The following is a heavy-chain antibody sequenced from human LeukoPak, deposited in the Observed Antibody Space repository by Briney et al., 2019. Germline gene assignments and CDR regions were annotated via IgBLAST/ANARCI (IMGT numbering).Heavy chain of an antibody. CDR1: GGSFSGYY. Sequence: ASETLSLTCAVYGGSFSGYYWSWIRQPPGKGLEWIGEINHSGSTNYNPSLKSRVTISVDTSKNQFSLKLSSVTAADTAVYYCATPHDYYDSSGYFAFDIWGQGTMVTVSS. D-gene: IGHD3-22*01. J-gene: IGHJ3*02. V-gene: IGHV4-34*01. CDR2: INHSGST. CDR3: ATPHDYYDSSGYFAFDI.